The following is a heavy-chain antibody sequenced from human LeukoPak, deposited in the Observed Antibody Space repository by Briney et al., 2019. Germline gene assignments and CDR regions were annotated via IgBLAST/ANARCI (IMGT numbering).Heavy chain of an antibody. J-gene: IGHJ6*03. CDR1: GFTFSSYS. CDR3: ASDKLLWFGEDYYMDV. V-gene: IGHV3-21*01. D-gene: IGHD3-10*01. Sequence: PGGSLRLSCAASGFTFSSYSMNCVRQAPGKGLEWVSSISSSSSYIYYADSVKGRFTIPRDNAKNSLYLQMNSLRAEDTAVYYCASDKLLWFGEDYYMDVWGKGTTVTVSS. CDR2: ISSSSSYI.